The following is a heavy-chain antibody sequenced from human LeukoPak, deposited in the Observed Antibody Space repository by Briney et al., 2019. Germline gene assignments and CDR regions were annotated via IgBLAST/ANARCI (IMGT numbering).Heavy chain of an antibody. CDR3: ARDLVDSSGYYYGFDS. CDR2: IYYSGIT. Sequence: PSETLSLTCTVSGGSISTSSYYWGWIRQPPGKGLEWIGSIYYSGITYYSPSLNSRVTMSVDTSKNQFSLNLTSVTAADTAVYYCARDLVDSSGYYYGFDSWGQGTLVTVSS. CDR1: GGSISTSSYY. V-gene: IGHV4-39*02. J-gene: IGHJ5*01. D-gene: IGHD3-22*01.